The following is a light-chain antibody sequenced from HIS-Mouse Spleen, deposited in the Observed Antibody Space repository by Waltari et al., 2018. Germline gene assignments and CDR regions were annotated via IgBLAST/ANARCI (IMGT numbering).Light chain of an antibody. Sequence: SYVLTPPPSVSVAPGKTARITCGGTNIGSKSVHWYQQKPGQAPGLVVYDDSDRPSGIPERFSGSNSGNTATLTISRVEAGDEADYYCQVWDSSSDHVVFGGGTKLTVL. J-gene: IGLJ2*01. CDR2: DDS. CDR1: NIGSKS. CDR3: QVWDSSSDHVV. V-gene: IGLV3-21*03.